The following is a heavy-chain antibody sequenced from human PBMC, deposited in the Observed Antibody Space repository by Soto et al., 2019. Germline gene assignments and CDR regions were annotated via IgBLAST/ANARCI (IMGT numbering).Heavy chain of an antibody. CDR1: GYTFTSYA. D-gene: IGHD1-20*01. CDR3: ARNLERLGIWFDP. V-gene: IGHV1-3*01. Sequence: ASVKVSCKASGYTFTSYAMHWVRQAPGQRLEWMGWINAGNGNTKYSQKFQGRVTITRDTSASTAYMELSSLRSEDTAVYYCARNLERLGIWFDPWGQGTLVTVSS. J-gene: IGHJ5*02. CDR2: INAGNGNT.